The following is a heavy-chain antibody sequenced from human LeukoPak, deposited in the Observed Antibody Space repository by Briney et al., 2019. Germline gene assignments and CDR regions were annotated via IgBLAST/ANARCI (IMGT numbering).Heavy chain of an antibody. V-gene: IGHV4-39*01. CDR2: IYYSGST. D-gene: IGHD2-15*01. CDR3: ARHGSHGQDCSGGSCHWFDP. J-gene: IGHJ5*02. CDR1: GFTFSSYSMN. Sequence: GSLRLSCAASGFTFSSYSMNWVRQAPGKGLEWIGSIYYSGSTYYNPSLKSRVTISVDTSKNQFSLKLSSVTAADTAVYYCARHGSHGQDCSGGSCHWFDPWGQGTLVTVSS.